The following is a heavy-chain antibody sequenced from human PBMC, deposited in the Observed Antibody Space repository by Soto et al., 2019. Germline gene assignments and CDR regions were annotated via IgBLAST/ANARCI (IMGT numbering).Heavy chain of an antibody. CDR3: ARPPGYISDWHYFDL. CDR1: GGSFSGYL. CDR2: ISQSGST. Sequence: SETLSLTCAVYGGSFSGYLCNWIRQSPGKGLEWLGEISQSGSTNNSPSLKSRVSKSVDTSANQFSLKLTSVTAADTAVYYCARPPGYISDWHYFDLWGQGTQVTVSS. V-gene: IGHV4-34*01. D-gene: IGHD2-21*02. J-gene: IGHJ4*02.